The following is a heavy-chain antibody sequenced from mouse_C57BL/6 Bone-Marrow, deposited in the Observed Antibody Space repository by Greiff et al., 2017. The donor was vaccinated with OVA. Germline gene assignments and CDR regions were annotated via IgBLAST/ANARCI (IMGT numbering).Heavy chain of an antibody. Sequence: QVQLKESGPELVKPGASVKISCKASGYAFSSSWMNWVKQRPGKGLEWIGRIYPGDGDTNYNGKFKGKATLTADKSSSTAYMQLSSLTSEDSAVYFCARSRGLRLDYWGQGTTLTVSS. J-gene: IGHJ2*01. CDR1: GYAFSSSW. V-gene: IGHV1-82*01. CDR2: IYPGDGDT. D-gene: IGHD2-4*01. CDR3: ARSRGLRLDY.